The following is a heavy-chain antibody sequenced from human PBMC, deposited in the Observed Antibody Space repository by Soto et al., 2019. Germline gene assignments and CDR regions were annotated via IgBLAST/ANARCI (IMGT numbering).Heavy chain of an antibody. D-gene: IGHD2-8*02. V-gene: IGHV1-69*13. CDR2: IIPIFGTA. J-gene: IGHJ6*02. CDR3: ATSVGIAPTGEDGMDV. CDR1: GGTFSSYA. Sequence: ASVKVSCKASGGTFSSYAISWVRQAPGQGLEWMGGIIPIFGTANYAQKFQGRVTITADESTSTAYMELSSLRSEDTAVYYCATSVGIAPTGEDGMDVWGQGTSVTVSS.